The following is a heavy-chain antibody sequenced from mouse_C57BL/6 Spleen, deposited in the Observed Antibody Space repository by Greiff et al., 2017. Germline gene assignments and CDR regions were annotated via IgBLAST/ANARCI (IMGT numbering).Heavy chain of an antibody. Sequence: QVQLQQPGAELVKPGASVKLSCKASGYTFTSSWMHWVKQRPGRGLEWIGRIDPNSGGTKYNEKFKSKATLTVDKPSSTAYMQLSSLTSEDSAVYYCARSITTVVATNFDYWGQGTTLTVSS. CDR3: ARSITTVVATNFDY. J-gene: IGHJ2*01. CDR2: IDPNSGGT. V-gene: IGHV1-72*01. D-gene: IGHD1-1*01. CDR1: GYTFTSSW.